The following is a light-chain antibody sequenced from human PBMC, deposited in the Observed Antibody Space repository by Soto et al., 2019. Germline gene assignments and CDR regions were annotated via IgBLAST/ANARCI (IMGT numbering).Light chain of an antibody. Sequence: EIVLTQSPATLSLSPGKRATLSCRASQSLSTTDLVWYQQKSGDPPRLVIVGTFSKATGIPARFSGSGSGTDFTLTISSLEPEDSAIYYCQQYGSLPYTFGRGTRLE. CDR3: QQYGSLPYT. CDR1: QSLSTTD. V-gene: IGKV3-20*01. CDR2: GTF. J-gene: IGKJ5*01.